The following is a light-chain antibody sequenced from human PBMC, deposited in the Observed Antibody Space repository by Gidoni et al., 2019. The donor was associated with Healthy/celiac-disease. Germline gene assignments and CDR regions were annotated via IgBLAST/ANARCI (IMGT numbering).Light chain of an antibody. CDR2: DAS. J-gene: IGKJ4*01. Sequence: IHLTQSPSSLSASVGDRVTITCQASQDISNYSNWYQQKPGKAPKLLIYDASNLETGVPSRFSGSGSGTDFTFTISSLQPEDIATYYCQQYDNLPLTFGGGTKVEIK. CDR1: QDISNY. V-gene: IGKV1-33*01. CDR3: QQYDNLPLT.